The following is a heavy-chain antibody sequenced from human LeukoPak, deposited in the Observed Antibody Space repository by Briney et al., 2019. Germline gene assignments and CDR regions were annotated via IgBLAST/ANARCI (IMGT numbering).Heavy chain of an antibody. J-gene: IGHJ4*02. Sequence: KPGGSLRLSCVVSGITLANYGMSWVRQAPGKGLEWVAVISYDGSNKYYADSVKGRFTISRDNSKDTLYLQMNSLRAEDTAVYYCARWGLMVTNYWGQGTLVTVSS. CDR1: GITLANYG. V-gene: IGHV3-30*03. CDR2: ISYDGSNK. CDR3: ARWGLMVTNY. D-gene: IGHD5-18*01.